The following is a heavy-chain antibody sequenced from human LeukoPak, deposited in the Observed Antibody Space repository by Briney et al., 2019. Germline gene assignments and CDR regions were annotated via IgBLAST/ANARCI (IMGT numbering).Heavy chain of an antibody. D-gene: IGHD4-17*01. CDR3: AKGTSNSRPYGFNY. CDR1: GFTFSNYV. J-gene: IGHJ4*02. V-gene: IGHV3-23*01. Sequence: PGRSLRLSCAASGFTFSNYVMSWVRQAPGKGLDWVSAITGSSDSTYYADSVKGRFTSSRDNSKSTLFLQMNSLRAEDTAIYYCAKGTSNSRPYGFNYWGQGTLATVSS. CDR2: ITGSSDST.